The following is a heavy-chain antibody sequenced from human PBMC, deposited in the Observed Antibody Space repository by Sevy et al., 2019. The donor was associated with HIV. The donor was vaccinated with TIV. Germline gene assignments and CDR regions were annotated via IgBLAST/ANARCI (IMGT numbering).Heavy chain of an antibody. D-gene: IGHD1-1*01. V-gene: IGHV3-23*01. CDR3: VRSEGLVEEQQLSY. J-gene: IGHJ4*02. Sequence: GGSLRLSCAASGFLFRNYAMSWVRQAPGKGLEWVSVIGNRGDRTYYGDSVKGRFTISRDNSKNMLYLQTASLRVEDTAIYYCVRSEGLVEEQQLSYWGQGVLVTVSS. CDR2: IGNRGDRT. CDR1: GFLFRNYA.